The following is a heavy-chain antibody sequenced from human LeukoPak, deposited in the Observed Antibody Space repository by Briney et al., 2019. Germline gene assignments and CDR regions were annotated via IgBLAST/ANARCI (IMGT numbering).Heavy chain of an antibody. V-gene: IGHV3-30*03. J-gene: IGHJ4*02. Sequence: WGSLRLSCAASGFTFSSYSMNWVRQAPGKGLEWVAVISYDGSNKYYADSVKGRFTISRDNSKNTLYLQMNSLRAEDTAVYYCASDRYWGQGTLVTVSS. CDR1: GFTFSSYS. CDR3: ASDRY. CDR2: ISYDGSNK.